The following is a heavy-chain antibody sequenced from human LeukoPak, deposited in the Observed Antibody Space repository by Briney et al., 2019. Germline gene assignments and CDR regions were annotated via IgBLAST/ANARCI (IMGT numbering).Heavy chain of an antibody. CDR3: ARASYAVAGRFYFDF. D-gene: IGHD6-19*01. Sequence: SETLSLTCVVYGGSFSGFQWNWVRQPPGRGLEWIGEISHGGKTNYNPSLKSRVTISLDASRNQSSLNLTSVTAADTAVYFCARASYAVAGRFYFDFWGQGALVTVSS. CDR2: ISHGGKT. CDR1: GGSFSGFQ. J-gene: IGHJ4*02. V-gene: IGHV4-34*01.